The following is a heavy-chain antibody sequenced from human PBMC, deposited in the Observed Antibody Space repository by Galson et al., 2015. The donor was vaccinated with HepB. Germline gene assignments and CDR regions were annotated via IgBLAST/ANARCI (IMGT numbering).Heavy chain of an antibody. CDR3: ARGGYCSGGSCYSGEAFDI. D-gene: IGHD2-15*01. Sequence: SCKASGGTFSSYAISWVRQAPGQGLEWMGGIIPIFGTANYAQKFQGRVTITADESTSTAYMELSSLRSEDTAVYYCARGGYCSGGSCYSGEAFDIWGQGTMVTVSS. V-gene: IGHV1-69*01. CDR1: GGTFSSYA. J-gene: IGHJ3*02. CDR2: IIPIFGTA.